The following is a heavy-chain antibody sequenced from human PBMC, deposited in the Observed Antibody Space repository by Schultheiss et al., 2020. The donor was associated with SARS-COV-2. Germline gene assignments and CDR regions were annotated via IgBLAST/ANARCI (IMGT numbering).Heavy chain of an antibody. CDR1: GFTFSSYG. CDR3: ARQYCSGGSCYIGAAGAFDI. Sequence: GESLKISCAASGFTFSSYGMHWVRQAPGKGLEWVAVIWYDGSNKYYADSVKGRFTISRDNSKNTLYLQMNSLRAEDTAVYYCARQYCSGGSCYIGAAGAFDIWGQGTMVTVSS. V-gene: IGHV3-33*01. J-gene: IGHJ3*02. D-gene: IGHD2-15*01. CDR2: IWYDGSNK.